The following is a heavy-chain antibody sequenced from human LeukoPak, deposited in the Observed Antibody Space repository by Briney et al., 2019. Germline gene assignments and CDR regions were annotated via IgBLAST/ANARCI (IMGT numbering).Heavy chain of an antibody. CDR2: IHRDGSIT. V-gene: IGHV3-74*03. J-gene: IGHJ6*02. D-gene: IGHD2-2*01. CDR1: GFTISNYW. CDR3: ARDGAFVVVRAAIVGVGGRVV. Sequence: PGGSLRLSCVGSGFTISNYWMHWARKAPGTGLVWVSRIHRDGSITTYADSVKGRFTIYRDNAKNTLYLQMNSLRAVDTAVYSCARDGAFVVVRAAIVGVGGRVVWGQGTTVTVSS.